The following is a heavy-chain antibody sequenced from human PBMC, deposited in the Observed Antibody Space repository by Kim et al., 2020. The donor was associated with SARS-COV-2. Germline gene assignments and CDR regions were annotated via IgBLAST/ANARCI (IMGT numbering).Heavy chain of an antibody. CDR3: SRVPGTILAFWCAFD. CDR1: GFTFSGSA. CDR2: ISSKANSEAK. J-gene: IGHJ3*02. D-gene: IGHD6-13*01. V-gene: IGHV3-73*01. Sequence: GGSLRLSCAASGFTFSGSAMNWVRQASGKGLEWVCRISSKANSEAKAYAVSVKCRFTISSADSKDTAHLKMMSPKTEDTAEYYCSRVPGTILAFWCAFD.